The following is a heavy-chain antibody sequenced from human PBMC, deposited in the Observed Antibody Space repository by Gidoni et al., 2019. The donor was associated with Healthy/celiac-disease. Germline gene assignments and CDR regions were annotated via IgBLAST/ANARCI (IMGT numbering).Heavy chain of an antibody. CDR3: ARDGRLFNLGAFDI. CDR2: ISSSSSYI. CDR1: GFTFSSYS. Sequence: EVQLVESGGGLVKPGGSLRLSCAASGFTFSSYSMTWVRQAPGKGLEWVSSISSSSSYIYYADSVKGRFTTSRDNAKNSLYLQMNSLRAEDTAVYYCARDGRLFNLGAFDIWGQGTMVTVSS. D-gene: IGHD2-21*01. V-gene: IGHV3-21*01. J-gene: IGHJ3*02.